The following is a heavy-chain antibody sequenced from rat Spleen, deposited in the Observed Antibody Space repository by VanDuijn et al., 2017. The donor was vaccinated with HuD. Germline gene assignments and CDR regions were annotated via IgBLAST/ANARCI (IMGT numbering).Heavy chain of an antibody. J-gene: IGHJ3*01. CDR1: GFTFSNYG. V-gene: IGHV5S13*01. Sequence: EVQLVESGGGLVQPGRSLKVFCAASGFTFSNYGMAWVRQAPTKGLEWVASISPSGGSTYYRDSVKGRFTISRDNTRSTQFLQMDSLRSEDTATYYCARQDTSGYSNWFTYWGQGTLVTVSS. D-gene: IGHD4-3*01. CDR2: ISPSGGST. CDR3: ARQDTSGYSNWFTY.